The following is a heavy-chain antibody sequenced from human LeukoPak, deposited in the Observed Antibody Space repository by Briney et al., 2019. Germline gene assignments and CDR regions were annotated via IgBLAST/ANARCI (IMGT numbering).Heavy chain of an antibody. CDR2: INDDWGTT. V-gene: IGHV3-64D*06. CDR3: VRGLYGLGWDY. Sequence: PGGSLRLSCSASGFTFSKYAMHWVRQAPGKGLEFVSGINDDWGTTDYADSVKGRFTISRDNSKNTLYLHMNSLRTDDTALCYCVRGLYGLGWDYWGQGTLVTVSS. D-gene: IGHD3-10*01. CDR1: GFTFSKYA. J-gene: IGHJ4*02.